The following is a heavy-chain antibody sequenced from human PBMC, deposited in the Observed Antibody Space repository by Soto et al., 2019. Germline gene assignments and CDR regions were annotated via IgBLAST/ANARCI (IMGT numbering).Heavy chain of an antibody. Sequence: QAQLEESGGGVVQPGMSLRLSCAASGFTFSSYAMHWVRQAPGKGLEWVAVISYDGSNKYYADSVKGRITISRDNSKNTLYRQMNSLRTEDTAVYFCARDLSWIFRIIGPIDDWGQGSLVTVSP. V-gene: IGHV3-30*04. D-gene: IGHD3-3*01. CDR3: ARDLSWIFRIIGPIDD. J-gene: IGHJ4*02. CDR2: ISYDGSNK. CDR1: GFTFSSYA.